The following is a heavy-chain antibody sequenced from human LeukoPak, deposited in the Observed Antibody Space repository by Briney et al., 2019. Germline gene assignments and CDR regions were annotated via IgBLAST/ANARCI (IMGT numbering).Heavy chain of an antibody. D-gene: IGHD3-10*01. CDR1: GYTFTSYD. J-gene: IGHJ4*02. Sequence: ASVKVSCKTSGYTFTSYDLSWVRQAPGQGLEWMGGIIPIFGTANYAQKFQGRVTITADESTSTAYMELSSLRSEDTAVYYCARLSYYAVWWGQGTLGTVSS. CDR3: ARLSYYAVW. V-gene: IGHV1-69*13. CDR2: IIPIFGTA.